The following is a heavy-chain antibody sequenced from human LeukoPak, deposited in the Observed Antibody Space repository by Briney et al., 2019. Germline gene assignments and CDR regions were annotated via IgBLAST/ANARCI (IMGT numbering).Heavy chain of an antibody. Sequence: PSETLSLTCTVSGYSISSGYYWGWIRQPPGKGLEWIGSIYHSGSTYYNPSLKSRVTISVDTSKNQFSLKLSSVTAADTAVYFCARLFGSGWADDAFDIWGQGTMVTVSS. D-gene: IGHD6-19*01. V-gene: IGHV4-38-2*02. J-gene: IGHJ3*02. CDR2: IYHSGST. CDR1: GYSISSGYY. CDR3: ARLFGSGWADDAFDI.